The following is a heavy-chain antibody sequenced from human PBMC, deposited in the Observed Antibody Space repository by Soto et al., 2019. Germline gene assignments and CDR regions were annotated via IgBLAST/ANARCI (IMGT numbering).Heavy chain of an antibody. V-gene: IGHV1-3*01. Sequence: ASVKVSCKASGYTFTSYAMHWVRQAPGQRLEWMGWINAGNGNTKYSQKFQGRVTITRDTSASTAYMELSSLRSEDTAVYYCARGRADIVVVPAAEYNWFGPWGQGTLVTVSS. J-gene: IGHJ5*02. D-gene: IGHD2-2*01. CDR1: GYTFTSYA. CDR3: ARGRADIVVVPAAEYNWFGP. CDR2: INAGNGNT.